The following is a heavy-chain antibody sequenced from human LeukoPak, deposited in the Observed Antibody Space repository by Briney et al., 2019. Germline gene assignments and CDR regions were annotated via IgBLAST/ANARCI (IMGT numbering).Heavy chain of an antibody. CDR3: AELGITMIGGV. CDR2: IYSGGST. Sequence: PGGSLRLSCAASEVTFSTYTMTWVRQAPGKGLERVSVIYSGGSTYYADSVKGRFTISRDNSKNTLYLQMNSLRAEDTAVYYCAELGITMIGGVWGKGTTVTISS. CDR1: EVTFSTYT. D-gene: IGHD3-10*02. V-gene: IGHV3-66*01. J-gene: IGHJ6*04.